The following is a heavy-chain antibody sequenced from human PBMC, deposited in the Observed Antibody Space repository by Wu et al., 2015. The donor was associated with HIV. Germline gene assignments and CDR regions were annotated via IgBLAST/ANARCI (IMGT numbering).Heavy chain of an antibody. J-gene: IGHJ4*02. CDR2: INPSGGTT. CDR3: ASSIGEVVPAAIGPFYFDY. CDR1: GYTFFAYY. V-gene: IGHV1-46*01. Sequence: QVQMVQSETEVKKLGASVKVSCKTSGYTFFAYYMHWVRQAPGQGLEWMGVINPSGGTTTYAQKFQGRVTMTRDTSTSTVYMELSSLRSEDTAVYYCASSIGEVVPAAIGPFYFDYWGQGTLVTVSS. D-gene: IGHD2-2*02.